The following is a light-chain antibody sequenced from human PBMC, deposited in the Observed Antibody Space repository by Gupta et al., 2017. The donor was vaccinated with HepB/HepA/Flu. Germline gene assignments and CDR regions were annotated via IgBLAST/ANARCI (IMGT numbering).Light chain of an antibody. CDR2: GAS. CDR3: LQYNNWYT. Sequence: EIVMTQSPVTLSVSPGERATLSCRTSKSVNSDLAWYQQKPGKAPRLLIYGASTRATAFPARFSGSGAGTEFTLTINSLQYEDFAVYYCLQYNNWYTFGQGTKLAIK. J-gene: IGKJ2*01. CDR1: KSVNSD. V-gene: IGKV3-15*01.